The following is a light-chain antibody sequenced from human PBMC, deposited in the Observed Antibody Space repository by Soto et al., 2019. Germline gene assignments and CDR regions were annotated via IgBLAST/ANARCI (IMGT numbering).Light chain of an antibody. J-gene: IGKJ1*01. CDR2: DAS. CDR3: QQYGSSPRT. CDR1: QSIGSH. Sequence: EIVLTQSPATLSLSPVERATLSCRARQSIGSHLAWYQQQPGQAPRLLIYDASKRATGIPARFSGSRSGTDFTLTISRLEPEDFAVYYCQQYGSSPRTFGQGTKVDIK. V-gene: IGKV3-20*01.